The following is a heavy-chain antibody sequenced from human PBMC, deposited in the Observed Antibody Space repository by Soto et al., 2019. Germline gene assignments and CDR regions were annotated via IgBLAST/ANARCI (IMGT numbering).Heavy chain of an antibody. V-gene: IGHV3-30*18. CDR2: ISYDSSNK. CDR1: GFTFSYG. Sequence: VQLLESGGGLIQPGGSLRLSCAASGFTFSYGIHWLRQAPGKGLEWVAYISYDSSNKFYGDSVKGRFTISRDNSKNTQFLQMNSLRAEDTAVYYCAKLVTGYCSGNTCDDYWGQGTLVAVSS. J-gene: IGHJ4*02. D-gene: IGHD2-15*01. CDR3: AKLVTGYCSGNTCDDY.